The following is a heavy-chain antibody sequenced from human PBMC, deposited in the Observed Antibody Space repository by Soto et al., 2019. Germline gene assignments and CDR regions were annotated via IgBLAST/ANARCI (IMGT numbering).Heavy chain of an antibody. V-gene: IGHV1-2*04. Sequence: ASVKVSCKASGYTFTGYYMHWVRQAPGQGLEWMGWINPNSGGTNYAQKFQGWVTMTRDTSISTAYMELSRLRSDDTAVYYCARAEYGDVAYFQHWGKGTLVTVSS. CDR2: INPNSGGT. D-gene: IGHD4-17*01. CDR3: ARAEYGDVAYFQH. CDR1: GYTFTGYY. J-gene: IGHJ1*01.